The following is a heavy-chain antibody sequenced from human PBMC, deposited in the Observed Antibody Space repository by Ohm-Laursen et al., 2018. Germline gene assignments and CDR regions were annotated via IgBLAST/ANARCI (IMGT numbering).Heavy chain of an antibody. CDR3: ARDRGSGSTSSKSVDC. D-gene: IGHD2-2*01. Sequence: GPSVTASCNASGVSFSSYAISWPRQAPGQGLEWMGRSIPILGIANYAQKFQGRVAITADKSPSTAYMDLSSLRSKDTAVYYCARDRGSGSTSSKSVDCWGQGTLVTVSS. V-gene: IGHV1-69*04. CDR2: SIPILGIA. J-gene: IGHJ4*02. CDR1: GVSFSSYA.